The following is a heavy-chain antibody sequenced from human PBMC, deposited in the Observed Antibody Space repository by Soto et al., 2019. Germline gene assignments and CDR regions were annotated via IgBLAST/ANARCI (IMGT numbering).Heavy chain of an antibody. V-gene: IGHV3-72*01. CDR2: SRNRVNSFST. CDR3: SSVDPSDKSPDY. CDR1: VVSEFTFSDQY. J-gene: IGHJ4*02. D-gene: IGHD2-21*01. Sequence: LRLSCAVSVVSEFTFSDQYIDWVRQAPGKGLEWVGRSRNRVNSFSTAYAASVQGRFTISRDDSKNTVYLQMNSLKTEDTAVYYCSSVDPSDKSPDYWGQGTLVTVSS.